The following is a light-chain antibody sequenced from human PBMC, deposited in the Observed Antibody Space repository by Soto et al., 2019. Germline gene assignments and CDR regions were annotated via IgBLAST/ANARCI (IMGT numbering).Light chain of an antibody. CDR1: QSVSSF. J-gene: IGKJ1*01. CDR2: GAS. Sequence: DIVLTQSPGTLYLSPGERATLSCRASQSVSSFLAWYQQKVGQAPRLLIYGASSRATGITDRFNGSGSGTDFTLTISRLEPEDFAVYYCQQYGSSPWTFGQGTKVEI. CDR3: QQYGSSPWT. V-gene: IGKV3-20*01.